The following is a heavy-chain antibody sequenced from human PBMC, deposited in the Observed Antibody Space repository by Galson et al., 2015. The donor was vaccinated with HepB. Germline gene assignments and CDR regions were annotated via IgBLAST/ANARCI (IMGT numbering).Heavy chain of an antibody. CDR1: GFTFSDHY. CDR2: SRNKVRSYTT. D-gene: IGHD3-9*01. J-gene: IGHJ1*01. CDR3: GRTYYDILTGPIDFQN. V-gene: IGHV3-72*01. Sequence: SLRLSCAGSGFTFSDHYMEWVRQAPGRGLEWVGRSRNKVRSYTTAYAASVKGRFTISRDDSKNSLHLQLNSLKTEDTAVYYCGRTYYDILTGPIDFQNWGQGTPVTVSS.